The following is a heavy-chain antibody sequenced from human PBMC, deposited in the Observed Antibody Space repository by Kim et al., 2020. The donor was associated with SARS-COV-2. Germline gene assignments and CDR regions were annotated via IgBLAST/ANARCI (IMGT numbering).Heavy chain of an antibody. Sequence: GGSLRLSCAASGFTFDDYAMHWVRQAPGKGLEWVSGISWNSGSIGYADSVKGRFTISRDNAKNSLYLQMNSLRAEDTALYYCAKDIGVYSSSWYGGYWG. CDR3: AKDIGVYSSSWYGGY. D-gene: IGHD6-13*01. CDR2: ISWNSGSI. CDR1: GFTFDDYA. V-gene: IGHV3-9*01. J-gene: IGHJ4*01.